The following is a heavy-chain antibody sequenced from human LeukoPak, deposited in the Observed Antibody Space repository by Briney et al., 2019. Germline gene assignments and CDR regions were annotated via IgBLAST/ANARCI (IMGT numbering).Heavy chain of an antibody. CDR1: GFTFSSYW. J-gene: IGHJ1*01. D-gene: IGHD3-22*01. CDR2: IKSDGST. CDR3: TRAPSEIGGYYPEYFRH. Sequence: GGSLRLSCAASGFTFSSYWMHWVRQAPGKGLVWVSRIKSDGSTNYADSVKGRFTISRDNAKNTVSLQMNGLRAEDTGVYYCTRAPSEIGGYYPEYFRHWGQGTLVTVSS. V-gene: IGHV3-74*01.